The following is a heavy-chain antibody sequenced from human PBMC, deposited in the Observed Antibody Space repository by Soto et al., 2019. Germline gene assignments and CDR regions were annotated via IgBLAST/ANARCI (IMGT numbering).Heavy chain of an antibody. V-gene: IGHV4-59*01. J-gene: IGHJ4*01. Sequence: PSETLSLTCTVSGASMNNYDGSRIRQPPGKGLEYIGYIFYSGSADYNPSLRSRVTMSVDTSNNQFSLKLRSVTAADTAVYYCARSGHSFGGVIWGQGILVTFSS. D-gene: IGHD3-16*01. CDR2: IFYSGSA. CDR1: GASMNNYD. CDR3: ARSGHSFGGVI.